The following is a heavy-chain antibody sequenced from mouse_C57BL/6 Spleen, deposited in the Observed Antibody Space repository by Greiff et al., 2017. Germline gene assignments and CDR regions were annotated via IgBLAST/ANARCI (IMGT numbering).Heavy chain of an antibody. Sequence: VQLQQPGAELVKPGASVKMSCKASGYAFSSYWMNWVKQRPGKGLEWIGEIYPGDGDTNYNGKFKGKATLTADKSSSTAYMQLSSLTSEDSAVYLCAREGELMAWFADWGQGALVTVSA. J-gene: IGHJ3*01. CDR2: IYPGDGDT. D-gene: IGHD1-1*02. CDR1: GYAFSSYW. V-gene: IGHV1-80*01. CDR3: AREGELMAWFAD.